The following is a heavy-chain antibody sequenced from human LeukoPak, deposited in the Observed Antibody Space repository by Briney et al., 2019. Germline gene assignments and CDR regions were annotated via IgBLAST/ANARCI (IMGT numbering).Heavy chain of an antibody. J-gene: IGHJ1*01. Sequence: PGRSLSLSCAASGFTFSTYSLHWVRHAAGKGLEAVATIPLDGRRQYYTDTVEGRFTISRDNSKETLHLQMSSLRAEDTAVYYCARGTQKIAESSFACWGQGTLVTVSS. CDR2: IPLDGRRQ. CDR3: ARGTQKIAESSFAC. D-gene: IGHD6-13*01. V-gene: IGHV3-30*10. CDR1: GFTFSTYS.